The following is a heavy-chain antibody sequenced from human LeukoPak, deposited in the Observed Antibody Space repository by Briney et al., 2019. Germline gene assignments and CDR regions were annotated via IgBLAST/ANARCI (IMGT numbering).Heavy chain of an antibody. Sequence: SETLSLTCAVYGGSFSGYYWSWIRQPPGKGLEWIGGINHSGSTNYNPSLKSRVTISVDTSKNQFSLRLSSVTAADTAVYYCARGPYYFDSWGPGTLVTVSS. CDR3: ARGPYYFDS. CDR2: INHSGST. J-gene: IGHJ4*02. V-gene: IGHV4-34*01. CDR1: GGSFSGYY.